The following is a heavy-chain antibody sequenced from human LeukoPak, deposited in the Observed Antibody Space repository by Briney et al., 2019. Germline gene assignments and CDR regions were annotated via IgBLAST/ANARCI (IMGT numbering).Heavy chain of an antibody. Sequence: PGGSLRLSCTASGFSFGSYGMNWVRQAPGKGLEWVSGITGSGDNTDYADSVKGRFTISRDNSKNTLYLQMNSLIAEDTAVYYCARGMGENYHDSAYYYMDVWGKGTTVTISS. CDR2: ITGSGDNT. V-gene: IGHV3-23*01. J-gene: IGHJ6*03. CDR3: ARGMGENYHDSAYYYMDV. D-gene: IGHD3-22*01. CDR1: GFSFGSYG.